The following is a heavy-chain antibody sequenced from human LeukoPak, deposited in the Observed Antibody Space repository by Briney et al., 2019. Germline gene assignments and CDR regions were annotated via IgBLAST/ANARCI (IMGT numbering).Heavy chain of an antibody. J-gene: IGHJ4*02. CDR1: GGTFSSYA. CDR3: AKDPPGQLWLFDY. Sequence: KVSCKASGGTFSSYAISWVRQAPGQGLEWMGRIIPIIGIANYAQKFQGRVTITADKSTSTAYMELSSLRSEDTAVYYCAKDPPGQLWLFDYWGQGTLVTVSS. CDR2: IIPIIGIA. V-gene: IGHV1-69*04. D-gene: IGHD3-16*01.